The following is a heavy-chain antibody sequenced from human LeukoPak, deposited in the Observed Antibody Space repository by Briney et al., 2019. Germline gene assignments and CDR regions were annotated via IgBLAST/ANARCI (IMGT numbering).Heavy chain of an antibody. J-gene: IGHJ4*02. V-gene: IGHV3-30-3*01. D-gene: IGHD5-24*01. CDR1: GFTFSSYA. CDR2: ISYDRSNK. Sequence: PGGSLRLSCAASGFTFSSYAMHWVRQAPGKGLEWVAVISYDRSNKYYADSVKGRFTISRDNSKNTLYLQMNSLRAEDTAVYYCAKDPTVEMATIPADYWGQGTLVTVSS. CDR3: AKDPTVEMATIPADY.